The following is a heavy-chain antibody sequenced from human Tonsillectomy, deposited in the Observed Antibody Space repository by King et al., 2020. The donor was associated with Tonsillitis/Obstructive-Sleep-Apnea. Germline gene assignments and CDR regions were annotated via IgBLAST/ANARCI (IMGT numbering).Heavy chain of an antibody. CDR1: GGSINSSSYY. V-gene: IGHV4-39*01. D-gene: IGHD3-22*01. CDR3: ARHLYFYDTSGYSQFDP. CDR2: IYYTGTT. J-gene: IGHJ5*02. Sequence: QLQESGPGLGKPSETLSLTCTVSGGSINSSSYYWGWVRQPPGKGLEWSGSIYYTGTTSYNPSLKSRVTIYVATSKKQFSLKLSSVTAADTAVYYCARHLYFYDTSGYSQFDPWGQGTLVTVSS.